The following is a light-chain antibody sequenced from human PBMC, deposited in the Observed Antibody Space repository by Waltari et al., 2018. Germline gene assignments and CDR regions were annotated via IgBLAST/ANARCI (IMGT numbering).Light chain of an antibody. Sequence: QLVLTQSPSASASLGASVKPTCTLSSGHSSNVIAWHQQQPEKGPRYLMKVNSGGGHSKGNRIPDRFSGSSAGAENYLTIASRQSEDEADYYCQTGGHGTWVFGGGTKLTVL. V-gene: IGLV4-69*01. CDR1: SGHSSNV. CDR2: VNSGGGH. J-gene: IGLJ3*02. CDR3: QTGGHGTWV.